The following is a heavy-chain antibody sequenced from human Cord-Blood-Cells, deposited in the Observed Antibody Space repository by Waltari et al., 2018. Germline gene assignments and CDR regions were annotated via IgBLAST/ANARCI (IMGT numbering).Heavy chain of an antibody. CDR3: ERPSGS. CDR1: GYRLASYS. D-gene: IGHD1-26*01. J-gene: IGHJ4*02. CDR2: IYPGDSDT. Sequence: EVQLVQSGAEVKKPGESLQIPCKGSGYRLASYSNGWVRQTPGKGLEWMVIIYPGDSDTRYSPSFQGQVTIAADKSISTAYLKWSSLTASYTAMYYCERPSGSWGQGTLVTVSS. V-gene: IGHV5-51*01.